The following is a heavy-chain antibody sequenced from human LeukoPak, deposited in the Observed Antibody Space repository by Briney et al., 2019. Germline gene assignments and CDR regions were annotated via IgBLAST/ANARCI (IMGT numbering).Heavy chain of an antibody. CDR1: GGSISTTNW. CDR2: ISLSGLT. Sequence: SETLSLTCGVSGGSISTTNWWSWVRQSPGQGLERIGEISLSGLTNYSPSLSGRVTMSLDKPKNQLSLNLSSVTAADTAVYYCSRENGAFSPFGFWGQGTLVTVPS. D-gene: IGHD2-8*01. J-gene: IGHJ4*02. CDR3: SRENGAFSPFGF. V-gene: IGHV4-4*02.